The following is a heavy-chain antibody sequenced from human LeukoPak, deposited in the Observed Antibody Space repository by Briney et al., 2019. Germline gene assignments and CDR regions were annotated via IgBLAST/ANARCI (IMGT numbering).Heavy chain of an antibody. Sequence: PGGSLRLSCAASGFTFSSYGMHWVRQAPGKGLEWVAFIRYDGSNKYYADSVKGRFTISRDNSKNTLYLQMNSLRAEDTAVYYCAKDSGGLYYYDSSGYGDYWGQGTLVTVSS. CDR1: GFTFSSYG. CDR3: AKDSGGLYYYDSSGYGDY. CDR2: IRYDGSNK. V-gene: IGHV3-30*02. J-gene: IGHJ4*02. D-gene: IGHD3-22*01.